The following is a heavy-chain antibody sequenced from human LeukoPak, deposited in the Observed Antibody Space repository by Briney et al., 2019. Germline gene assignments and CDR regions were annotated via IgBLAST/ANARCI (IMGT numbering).Heavy chain of an antibody. CDR3: ARDDAMIVAV. J-gene: IGHJ4*02. CDR1: GFTFSDYY. Sequence: PGGSLRLSCAASGFTFSDYYMSWIRQAPGKGLEWVSYISSSSSYTNYADSVKGRFTISRDNAKNSLYLQMNSLRDEDTAVYYCARDDAMIVAVWGQGTLVTVSS. CDR2: ISSSSSYT. V-gene: IGHV3-11*06. D-gene: IGHD3-22*01.